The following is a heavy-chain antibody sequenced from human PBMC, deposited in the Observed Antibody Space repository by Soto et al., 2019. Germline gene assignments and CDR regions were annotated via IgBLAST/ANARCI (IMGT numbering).Heavy chain of an antibody. CDR3: ARESRGSTYGTPRWFLDL. V-gene: IGHV4-59*01. J-gene: IGHJ2*01. D-gene: IGHD5-18*01. CDR2: ISYSGTT. Sequence: QVHLQESGPGLVKPSETLSLTCTVSDGSISNDYWSWIRQAPGKGLEWLGFISYSGTTHYNPALQSRVTISVDTSKNQFSLRLTAVTAADTAVYSWARESRGSTYGTPRWFLDLGGRGTRVTVSS. CDR1: DGSISNDY.